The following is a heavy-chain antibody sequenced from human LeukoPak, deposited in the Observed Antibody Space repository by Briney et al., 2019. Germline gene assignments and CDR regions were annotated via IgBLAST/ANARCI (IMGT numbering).Heavy chain of an antibody. CDR2: ISI. V-gene: IGHV3-21*01. J-gene: IGHJ5*02. Sequence: GGSLRLSCAASGFTFSSYSMNWVRQAPGKGLEWVSSISIYYADSVKGRFTISRDNAKNSLYLQMNSLRAEDTAVYYCARDGVRYWSSTSCSHYNWFDPWGQGTLVTVSS. CDR3: ARDGVRYWSSTSCSHYNWFDP. D-gene: IGHD2-2*01. CDR1: GFTFSSYS.